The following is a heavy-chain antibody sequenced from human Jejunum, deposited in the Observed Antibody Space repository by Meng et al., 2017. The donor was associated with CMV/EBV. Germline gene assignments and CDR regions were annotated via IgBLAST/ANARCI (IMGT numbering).Heavy chain of an antibody. J-gene: IGHJ4*02. CDR1: GLTVSGDF. CDR3: ARGRGAH. Sequence: SLKISCAASGLTVSGDFMSWVRQAPGKGLEWVSLIHGADNTHYTDSVKGRFSISRDNSKNTVYLQMNSLRVDDTAVYYCARGRGAHWGQGTLVTVSS. CDR2: IHGADNT. V-gene: IGHV3-53*01. D-gene: IGHD3-10*01.